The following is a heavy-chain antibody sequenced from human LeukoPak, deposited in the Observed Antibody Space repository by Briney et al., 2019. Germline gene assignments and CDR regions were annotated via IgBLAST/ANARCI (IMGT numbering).Heavy chain of an antibody. D-gene: IGHD3-3*01. Sequence: GGSLRLSCAASGFTFSDYYMSWIRQAPGKGLEWVSYISSSGSTIYYADSVKGRFTISRDNAKNSLYLQMNSLRAEDTAVYFCARQKDFWRGYYDYWGQGTLVTVSS. V-gene: IGHV3-11*04. CDR1: GFTFSDYY. CDR3: ARQKDFWRGYYDY. J-gene: IGHJ4*02. CDR2: ISSSGSTI.